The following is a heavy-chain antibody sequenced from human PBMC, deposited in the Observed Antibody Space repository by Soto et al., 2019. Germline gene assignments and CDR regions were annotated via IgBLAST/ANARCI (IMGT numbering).Heavy chain of an antibody. D-gene: IGHD3-9*01. V-gene: IGHV4-61*01. CDR1: AGPISSGSHY. J-gene: IGHJ6*02. CDR3: ARNSYDILTGYSYYYGMDV. Sequence: PSETRYLPCTVPAGPISSGSHYGSWIRQPPGKGLEWIGYIYYSGSTYYNPSLKSRVTISVDTSKNQFSLKLSSVTAADTAVYYCARNSYDILTGYSYYYGMDVWGQGTTVT. CDR2: IYYSGST.